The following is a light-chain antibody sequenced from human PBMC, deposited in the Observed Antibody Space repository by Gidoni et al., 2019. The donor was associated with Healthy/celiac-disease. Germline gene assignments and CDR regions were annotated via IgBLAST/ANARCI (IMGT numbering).Light chain of an antibody. V-gene: IGLV1-51*01. CDR3: GTWDSSLSAV. J-gene: IGLJ2*01. CDR1: SSNIGNNY. Sequence: QYVLTQPPTVSAPPGQKVTISCSGSSSNIGNNYVSWYQQLPGTAPKLLIYDNNKRPSGIPDRCSGSKSGTSATLGITGLQTGDEADYYCGTWDSSLSAVFGGGTKLTVL. CDR2: DNN.